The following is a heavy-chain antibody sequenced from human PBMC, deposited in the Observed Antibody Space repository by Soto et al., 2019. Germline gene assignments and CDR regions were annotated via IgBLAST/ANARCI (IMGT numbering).Heavy chain of an antibody. D-gene: IGHD2-8*01. CDR2: INPKSGGT. CDR1: GYRFTDYH. V-gene: IGHV1-2*04. Sequence: SVKVPCNASGYRFTDYHIHWVRQAPGQGLEWLGRINPKSGGTSTAQKVQGWVTMTTETSISTASMELTRLTSDDTAIYYCARGDSTDCSNGVCSFFYNHDMDVWGQGTTVTVS. J-gene: IGHJ6*02. CDR3: ARGDSTDCSNGVCSFFYNHDMDV.